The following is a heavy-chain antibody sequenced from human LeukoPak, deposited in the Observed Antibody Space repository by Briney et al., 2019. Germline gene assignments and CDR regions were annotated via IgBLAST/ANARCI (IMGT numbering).Heavy chain of an antibody. CDR2: ISSSSSYI. CDR3: ARRATTERGHSYGLDY. Sequence: GGSLRLSCAASGFTFSSYSMNWVRPAPGKGLEWVSSISSSSSYIYYADSVKGRFTISRDNAKNSLYLQMNSLRAEDTAVYYCARRATTERGHSYGLDYWGQGTLVTVSS. CDR1: GFTFSSYS. J-gene: IGHJ4*02. D-gene: IGHD5-18*01. V-gene: IGHV3-21*01.